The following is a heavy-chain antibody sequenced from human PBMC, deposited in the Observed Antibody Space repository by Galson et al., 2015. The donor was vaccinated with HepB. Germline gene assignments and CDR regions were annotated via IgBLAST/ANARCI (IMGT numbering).Heavy chain of an antibody. J-gene: IGHJ4*02. CDR2: ISSSSSTI. D-gene: IGHD3-22*01. CDR1: GFTFSSYS. Sequence: SLRLSCAASGFTFSSYSMNWVRQAPGKGLEWVSYISSSSSTIYYADSVKGRFTISRDNAKNSLYLQMNSLRAEDTAVYYCARDGGYYDSSGYYKWGQGTLVTVSS. CDR3: ARDGGYYDSSGYYK. V-gene: IGHV3-48*01.